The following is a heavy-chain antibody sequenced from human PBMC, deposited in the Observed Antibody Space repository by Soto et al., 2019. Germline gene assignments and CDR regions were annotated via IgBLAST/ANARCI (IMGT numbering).Heavy chain of an antibody. CDR3: GTGSAFDI. D-gene: IGHD7-27*01. CDR2: IKRKSDGETT. CDR1: GFTFSNSY. Sequence: EVQLVESGGGLVKPGGSLRLSCAASGFTFSNSYMTWGRQTPGKGLEWLGRIKRKSDGETTDYAVPVKGRLTISRDDAKSTVYLQMNSLKTEDTAMYYCGTGSAFDIWGQGTMVTVSS. J-gene: IGHJ3*02. V-gene: IGHV3-15*01.